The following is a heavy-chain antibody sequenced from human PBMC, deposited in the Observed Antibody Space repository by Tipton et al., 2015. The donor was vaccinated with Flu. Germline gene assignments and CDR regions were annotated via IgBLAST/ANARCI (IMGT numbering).Heavy chain of an antibody. CDR1: GFTFSSYG. V-gene: IGHV3-30*02. D-gene: IGHD3-22*01. CDR2: IRYDGSNK. CDR3: AKGPIVVVISDNDAFDI. Sequence: QLVQSGGGVVQPGGSLRLSSAASGFTFSSYGMHWIRQAPGKGLEWVAFIRYDGSNKYYADSVKGRFTISRDNSKNTLYLQMNSLRAEDTAVYYCAKGPIVVVISDNDAFDICGQGTMVTVSS. J-gene: IGHJ3*02.